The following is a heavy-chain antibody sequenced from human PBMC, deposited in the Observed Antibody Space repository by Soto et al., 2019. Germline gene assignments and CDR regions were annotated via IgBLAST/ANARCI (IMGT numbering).Heavy chain of an antibody. Sequence: SETLSLTCTVSGGSISSYYWSWIRQPPGKGLEWIGYIYYSGSTYYTPSLQSRVAISVDTSKNQFPLKLNSVTAADTAVYYCGRRTVNIRTFYSGLKTHCFDYWGQGTLVTVSS. D-gene: IGHD6-19*01. CDR3: GRRTVNIRTFYSGLKTHCFDY. J-gene: IGHJ4*02. CDR1: GGSISSYY. V-gene: IGHV4-59*04. CDR2: IYYSGST.